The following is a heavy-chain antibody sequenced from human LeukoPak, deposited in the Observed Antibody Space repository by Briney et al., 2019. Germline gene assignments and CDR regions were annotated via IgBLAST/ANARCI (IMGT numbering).Heavy chain of an antibody. J-gene: IGHJ4*02. V-gene: IGHV3-23*01. Sequence: GGSLRLSCAASGFTFSSSEMNWVRQAPGKGLEWVSVISGSGGTTYYADSVKGRFTISRDNSKNMLYLQMNSLRAEDTAVYYCAKRVGGVNNFDYWGQGTLVTVSS. CDR1: GFTFSSSE. D-gene: IGHD3-16*01. CDR3: AKRVGGVNNFDY. CDR2: ISGSGGTT.